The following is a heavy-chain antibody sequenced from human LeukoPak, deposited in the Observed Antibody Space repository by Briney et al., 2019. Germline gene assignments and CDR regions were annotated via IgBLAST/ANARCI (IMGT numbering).Heavy chain of an antibody. CDR2: IYYSGST. V-gene: IGHV4-30-4*01. CDR1: GGSISSGDYY. J-gene: IGHJ5*02. CDR3: ARNLIDYYDSSGYLEA. Sequence: SQTLSLTCTVSGGSISSGDYYWSWIRQPPGKGLEWIGYIYYSGSTYYNPSLKSRVTISVDTSKNQFSLKLSSVTAADTAVYYCARNLIDYYDSSGYLEAWGQGTLSPSPQ. D-gene: IGHD3-22*01.